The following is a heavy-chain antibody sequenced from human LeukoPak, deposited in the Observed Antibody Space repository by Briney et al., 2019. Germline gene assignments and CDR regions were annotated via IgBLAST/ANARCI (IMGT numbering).Heavy chain of an antibody. V-gene: IGHV3-66*02. J-gene: IGHJ4*02. CDR2: VYSGNDGT. D-gene: IGHD3-10*01. CDR3: TKRSRGYYDY. Sequence: GGSLRLSCAASGFTVSTDNMGWVRQVPGKALEWVSVVYSGNDGTNYADSVRGRFTISRDDSKNMVYLQMNNLRLEDAAVYYCTKRSRGYYDYWGQGTLVTVSS. CDR1: GFTVSTDN.